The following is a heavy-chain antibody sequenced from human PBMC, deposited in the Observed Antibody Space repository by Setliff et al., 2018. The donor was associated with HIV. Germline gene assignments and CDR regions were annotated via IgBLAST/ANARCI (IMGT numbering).Heavy chain of an antibody. V-gene: IGHV4-61*09. Sequence: SETLSLTCTVSGDSINSGSYYWSWIRQPAGEGLEWIGHIFTSGSTTYNPSLKSRVSISLDTSKNQFSLKLRSVTAADTAVYYCAGDAGYKGAADYWGQGTLVTVSS. CDR3: AGDAGYKGAADY. CDR1: GDSINSGSYY. CDR2: IFTSGST. D-gene: IGHD1-26*01. J-gene: IGHJ4*02.